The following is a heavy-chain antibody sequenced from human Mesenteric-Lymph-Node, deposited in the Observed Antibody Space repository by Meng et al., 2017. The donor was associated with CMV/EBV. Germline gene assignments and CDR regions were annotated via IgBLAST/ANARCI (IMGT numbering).Heavy chain of an antibody. CDR3: ARGLTVVTHDY. Sequence: SETLSLTCTVSGGSISSYYWSWIRQPPGKGLEWIGYIYYSGSTNYNPSLKSRVTISVDTSKKQFSLKLSSVTAADTAVYYCARGLTVVTHDYWGQGTLVTVSS. D-gene: IGHD4-23*01. CDR2: IYYSGST. V-gene: IGHV4-59*01. J-gene: IGHJ4*02. CDR1: GGSISSYY.